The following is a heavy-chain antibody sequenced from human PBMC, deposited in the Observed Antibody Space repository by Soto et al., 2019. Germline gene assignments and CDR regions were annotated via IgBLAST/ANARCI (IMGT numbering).Heavy chain of an antibody. J-gene: IGHJ4*02. V-gene: IGHV1-24*01. CDR2: FDPEDGET. D-gene: IGHD3-16*02. CDR1: GYTLTELS. CDR3: ATNGDDYVCGSYRQFDY. Sequence: ASVKVSCKVSGYTLTELSMHWVRQAPGKGLEWMGGFDPEDGETIYAQKFQGRVTMTEDTSTDTAYMELSSLRSEETAVYYCATNGDDYVCGSYRQFDYWGQGTLVTVSS.